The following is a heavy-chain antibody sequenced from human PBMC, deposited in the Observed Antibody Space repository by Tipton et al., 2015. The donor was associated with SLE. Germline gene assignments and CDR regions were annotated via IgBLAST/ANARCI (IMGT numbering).Heavy chain of an antibody. V-gene: IGHV4-34*12. CDR1: GDSLSGQY. Sequence: TLSLTCSVYGDSLSGQYWSWIRQPPGKGLEWIGEVFRGGSTNYSPSLESRVTISLDTSRNHFSLKLTSVTAADTAVYFCARDRDIVLEPVPIPPAFDIWGQGTTVTVSS. CDR2: VFRGGST. CDR3: ARDRDIVLEPVPIPPAFDI. D-gene: IGHD2-8*02. J-gene: IGHJ3*02.